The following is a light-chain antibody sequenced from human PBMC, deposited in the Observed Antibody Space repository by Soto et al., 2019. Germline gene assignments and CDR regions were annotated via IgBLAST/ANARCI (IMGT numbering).Light chain of an antibody. CDR1: QSVNSNY. CDR3: QQYGSSPRT. J-gene: IGKJ1*01. V-gene: IGKV3-20*01. Sequence: ESVLTQSPGTLSLSPGERATLFCRASQSVNSNYLAWYQQKPGQAPRLLIYGASSRATGIPDRFSGSGSGTDFTLTISRLEPEDSAVYYCQQYGSSPRTFGQGTKVDIK. CDR2: GAS.